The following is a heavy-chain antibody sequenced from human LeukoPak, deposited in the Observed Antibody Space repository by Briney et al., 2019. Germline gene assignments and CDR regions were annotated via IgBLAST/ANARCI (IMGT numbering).Heavy chain of an antibody. CDR3: ARLSSRTHYDFWSGYYDGWFDP. Sequence: SETLSLTCTVPGGSISSGGYYWSWIRQHPGKGLEWIGYIYYSGSTYYNPSLKSRVTISVDTSKNQFSLKLSSVTAADTAVYYCARLSSRTHYDFWSGYYDGWFDPWGQGTLVTVSS. J-gene: IGHJ5*02. V-gene: IGHV4-31*03. D-gene: IGHD3-3*01. CDR2: IYYSGST. CDR1: GGSISSGGYY.